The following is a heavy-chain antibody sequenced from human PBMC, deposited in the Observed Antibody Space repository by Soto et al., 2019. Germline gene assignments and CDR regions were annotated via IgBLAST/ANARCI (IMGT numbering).Heavy chain of an antibody. CDR2: ISYDGSNK. D-gene: IGHD3-22*01. Sequence: PGGSLRLSCASSGFTFSSYGMHLVRQAPGKGLEWVAVISYDGSNKYYADSVKGRFTISRDNAKNSLYLQMNSLRAEDTAVYYCARETYYDSSGVFDYWGQGTLVTVSS. CDR1: GFTFSSYG. J-gene: IGHJ4*02. V-gene: IGHV3-30*03. CDR3: ARETYYDSSGVFDY.